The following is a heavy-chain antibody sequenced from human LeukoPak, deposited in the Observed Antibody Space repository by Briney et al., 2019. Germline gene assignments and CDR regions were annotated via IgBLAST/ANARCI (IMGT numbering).Heavy chain of an antibody. V-gene: IGHV3-15*01. D-gene: IGHD3-9*01. J-gene: IGHJ5*02. CDR3: TTEQAYFVWLIEYNWLDR. Sequence: GGSLTLSCAASGFTFTNAWMSWVRQAPGHGLEWVGRIKSKNDDRTTDYAAPGKGRFTTARDDSNNTLHLQMNSLKPEDTAVYYCTTEQAYFVWLIEYNWLDRWVEATLV. CDR2: IKSKNDDRTT. CDR1: GFTFTNAW.